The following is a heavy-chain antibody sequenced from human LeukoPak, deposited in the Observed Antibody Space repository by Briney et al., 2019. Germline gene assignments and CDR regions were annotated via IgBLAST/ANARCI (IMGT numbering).Heavy chain of an antibody. J-gene: IGHJ4*02. CDR2: IYYSGST. CDR3: ARAVFSGWYFYYFDY. Sequence: SETLSLTCTVSGGSISSGGYYWSWIRQHPGKGLEWIGYIYYSGSTYYNPSPKSRVTISVDTSKNQFSLKLSSVTAADTAVYYCARAVFSGWYFYYFDYWGQGTLVTVSS. CDR1: GGSISSGGYY. V-gene: IGHV4-31*03. D-gene: IGHD6-19*01.